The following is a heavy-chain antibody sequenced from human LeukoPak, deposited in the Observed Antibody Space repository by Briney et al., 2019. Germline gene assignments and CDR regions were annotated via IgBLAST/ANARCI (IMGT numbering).Heavy chain of an antibody. CDR3: AKDLRGEVGYSHGSHFAY. J-gene: IGHJ4*02. D-gene: IGHD5-18*01. CDR2: ISYDGSNK. V-gene: IGHV3-30*18. CDR1: GFTFSSYG. Sequence: GGSLRLSCAASGFTFSSYGMHWVRQAPGKGLEWVAVISYDGSNKYYADSVKGRFTISRDNSKNTLYLQMNSLRAEDTAVYYCAKDLRGEVGYSHGSHFAYWGQGTLVTVSS.